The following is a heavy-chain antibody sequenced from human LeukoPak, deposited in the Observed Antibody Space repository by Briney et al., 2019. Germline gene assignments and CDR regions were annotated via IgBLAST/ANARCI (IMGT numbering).Heavy chain of an antibody. CDR1: GFTVSDNY. Sequence: GGSLRLSCAASGFTVSDNYMSWIRQAPGKGLEWVSYITNSGTYTNYPDSVRGRFTISRDNAKSSLYLQMNSLRPEDTAIYYCARGHYGLDVWGQGTTVTVSS. CDR3: ARGHYGLDV. V-gene: IGHV3-11*05. J-gene: IGHJ6*02. CDR2: ITNSGTYT.